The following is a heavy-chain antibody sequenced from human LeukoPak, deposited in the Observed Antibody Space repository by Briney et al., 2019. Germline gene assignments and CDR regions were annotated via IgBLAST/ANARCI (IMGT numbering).Heavy chain of an antibody. CDR1: GYTFTSYG. Sequence: GASVKVSCKASGYTFTSYGISWVRQAPGQGLEWMGWISAYNGNTNYAQKLQGRVTMTTDTSTSTAYMELRSLRSDDTAVYYCARDPYYGDYSSDAFDIWGQGTMVTVSS. J-gene: IGHJ3*02. CDR2: ISAYNGNT. D-gene: IGHD4-17*01. V-gene: IGHV1-18*01. CDR3: ARDPYYGDYSSDAFDI.